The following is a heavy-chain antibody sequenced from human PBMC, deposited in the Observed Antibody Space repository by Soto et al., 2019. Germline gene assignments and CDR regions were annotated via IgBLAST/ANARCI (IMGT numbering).Heavy chain of an antibody. D-gene: IGHD3-22*01. J-gene: IGHJ5*02. CDR1: GYSFTSYW. Sequence: GESLKISCKGSGYSFTSYWIIWVRQMPVKGLECMGSSDPIYSYTNDSPSFQGHVTVSACNSISTAYLQLISLKASYTAMYYFAXHTDRDYDISGYVEWFDPWGQGTLVTVSS. CDR2: SDPIYSYT. V-gene: IGHV5-10-1*01. CDR3: AXHTDRDYDISGYVEWFDP.